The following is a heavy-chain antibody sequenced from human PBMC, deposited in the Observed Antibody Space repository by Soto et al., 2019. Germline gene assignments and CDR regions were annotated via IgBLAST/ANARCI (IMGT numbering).Heavy chain of an antibody. J-gene: IGHJ4*01. CDR1: GFAVNSDY. CDR3: LRTSSY. V-gene: IGHV3-53*01. CDR2: IFGGGTT. Sequence: PGESLKISCAASGFAVNSDYMSWVRQAPGKGLEWVSVIFGGGTTYYSDSVKGRFTISRDNSKNTVFLQMNSLRAEDTAVYYCLRTSSYWGHGTRVTVSS. D-gene: IGHD2-2*01.